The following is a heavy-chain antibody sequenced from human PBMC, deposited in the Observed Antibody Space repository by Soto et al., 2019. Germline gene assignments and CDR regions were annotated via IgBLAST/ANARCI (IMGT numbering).Heavy chain of an antibody. CDR1: GFTFSSYA. Sequence: PGGSLRLSCAASGFTFSSYAMSWVRQAPGKGLEWVSRISGSGGNTYYADSVKGRFTISRDNSKNTLYLQMNSLRAEDTAVYYCAKLWFGEAAYGMDVWGQGTTVTVSS. J-gene: IGHJ6*02. V-gene: IGHV3-23*01. D-gene: IGHD3-10*01. CDR3: AKLWFGEAAYGMDV. CDR2: ISGSGGNT.